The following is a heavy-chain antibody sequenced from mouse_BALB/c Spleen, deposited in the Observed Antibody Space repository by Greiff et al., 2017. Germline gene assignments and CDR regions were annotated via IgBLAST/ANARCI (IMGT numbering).Heavy chain of an antibody. V-gene: IGHV1-84*02. CDR2: IYPGSGNN. Sequence: VQLQESGPELVKPGASVKITCKASGYTFTDYYINWVQQKPGQGLEWIGWIYPGSGNNKYNEKFKGKATLTVDTSSSTAYMQLSSLTSEDTAVYFCANHGSYYAMDYWGQGTSVTVSS. J-gene: IGHJ4*01. CDR3: ANHGSYYAMDY. CDR1: GYTFTDYY.